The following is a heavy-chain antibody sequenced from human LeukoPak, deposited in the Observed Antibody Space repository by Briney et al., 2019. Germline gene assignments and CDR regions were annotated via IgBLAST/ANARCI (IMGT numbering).Heavy chain of an antibody. Sequence: ASVKVSCKSSVYTFTSYYMHWVRQAPGQGLEWMGIINPSGGSTSYAQKFQGRVTMTRDTSTSTVYMELSSLRSADTAVYYCGGGSSWSQFDYWGQGTLVTVSS. CDR1: VYTFTSYY. CDR2: INPSGGST. J-gene: IGHJ4*02. V-gene: IGHV1-46*01. CDR3: GGGSSWSQFDY. D-gene: IGHD6-13*01.